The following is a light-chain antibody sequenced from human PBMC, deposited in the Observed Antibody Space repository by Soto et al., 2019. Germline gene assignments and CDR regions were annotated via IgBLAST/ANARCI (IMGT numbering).Light chain of an antibody. CDR2: ETS. CDR1: QSLSSR. V-gene: IGKV1-39*01. Sequence: IQMTQSPSSLSASVGDRVTITCRASQSLSSRLTWYQQKPGEAPKLLIYETSSLHSGVPSRFSGSGSETDFTLTINSLQPEDFATYYCQQSSSPPYTFGQGTKLEIK. CDR3: QQSSSPPYT. J-gene: IGKJ2*01.